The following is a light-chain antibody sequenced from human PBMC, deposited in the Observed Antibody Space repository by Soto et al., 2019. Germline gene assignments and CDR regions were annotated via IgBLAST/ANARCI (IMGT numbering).Light chain of an antibody. J-gene: IGKJ1*01. CDR3: LQDYNYPRT. Sequence: IQMTQSPSSLSASVGDRVTMTCRASHGIRKDLAWYQQKPGKAPKLLIYATSSLQSGVPSRSSGSGSGRDFTLTISSLQPEDFATYYCLQDYNYPRTFGQGTKVDIK. V-gene: IGKV1-6*02. CDR1: HGIRKD. CDR2: ATS.